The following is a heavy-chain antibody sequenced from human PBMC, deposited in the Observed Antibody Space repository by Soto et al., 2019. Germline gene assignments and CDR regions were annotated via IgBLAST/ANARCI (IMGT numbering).Heavy chain of an antibody. CDR1: GGSISSGGYS. D-gene: IGHD2-15*01. CDR2: IYHSGST. Sequence: QLQLQESGSGLVKPSQTLSLTCAVSGGSISSGGYSWSWIRQPPGQGLEWIGYIYHSGSTYYNPSLKSRVTISVDRSKNQFSLKLSSVTAADTAVYYCARSLPDCSGGSCYLGGGSSWYFDYWGQGTLVTVSS. CDR3: ARSLPDCSGGSCYLGGGSSWYFDY. V-gene: IGHV4-30-2*01. J-gene: IGHJ4*02.